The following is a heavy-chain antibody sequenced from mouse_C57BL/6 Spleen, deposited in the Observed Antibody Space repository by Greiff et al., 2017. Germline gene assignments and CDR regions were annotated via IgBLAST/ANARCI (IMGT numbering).Heavy chain of an antibody. CDR1: GFTFSSYA. CDR2: ISDGGSYT. J-gene: IGHJ3*01. CDR3: ARDLGGGWFAY. Sequence: EVQRVESGGGLVKPGGSLKLSCAASGFTFSSYAMSWVRQTPEKRLEWVATISDGGSYTYYPDNVKGRFTISRDNAKNNLYLQMSHLKSEDTAMYYCARDLGGGWFAYWGQGTLVTVSA. V-gene: IGHV5-4*01.